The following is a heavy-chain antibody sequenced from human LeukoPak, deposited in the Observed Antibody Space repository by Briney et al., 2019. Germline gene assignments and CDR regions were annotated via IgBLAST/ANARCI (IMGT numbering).Heavy chain of an antibody. CDR2: IFAGGTT. CDR1: GFTVSSSY. Sequence: GSLRLSCAASGFTVSSSYVSSVRQAPGQGLEWVSIIFAGGTTYYADSVKGRFTISRDNSKNTLYLQMNNLRAEDTAMYYCAREMYSGMYNDAFDIWGQGTKVTVSS. CDR3: AREMYSGMYNDAFDI. V-gene: IGHV3-53*01. J-gene: IGHJ3*02. D-gene: IGHD1-26*01.